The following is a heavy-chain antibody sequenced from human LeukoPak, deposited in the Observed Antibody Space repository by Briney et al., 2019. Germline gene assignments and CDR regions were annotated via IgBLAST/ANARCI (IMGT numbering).Heavy chain of an antibody. CDR1: GYTFTSYD. CDR3: ARGIVLWFGESDYYYYYMDV. V-gene: IGHV1-8*01. D-gene: IGHD3-10*01. Sequence: EASVKVSCKASGYTFTSYDINWVRQATGQGLEWMGWMNPNSGNTGYAQKFQGRVTMTRNTSISTAYMELSSLRSEDTAVYYCARGIVLWFGESDYYYYYMDVWGKGTTVTVSS. CDR2: MNPNSGNT. J-gene: IGHJ6*03.